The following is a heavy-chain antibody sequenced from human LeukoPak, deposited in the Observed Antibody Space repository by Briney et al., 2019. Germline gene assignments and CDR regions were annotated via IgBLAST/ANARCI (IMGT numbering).Heavy chain of an antibody. V-gene: IGHV4-59*12. CDR1: GGSISSYY. CDR2: IYYSGST. J-gene: IGHJ6*03. Sequence: PSETLSLTCTVSGGSISSYYWSWIRQPPGKGLEWIGYIYYSGSTNYNPSLKSRVTISVDTSKNQFSLKLSSVTAADTAVYYCARGSYRVVPAAALYYYYYMDVWGKGTTVTVSS. D-gene: IGHD2-2*01. CDR3: ARGSYRVVPAAALYYYYYMDV.